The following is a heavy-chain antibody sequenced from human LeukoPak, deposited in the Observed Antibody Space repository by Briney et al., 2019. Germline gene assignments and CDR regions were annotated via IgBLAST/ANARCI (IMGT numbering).Heavy chain of an antibody. CDR2: IKSKTDGGTT. D-gene: IGHD4-23*01. V-gene: IGHV3-15*01. J-gene: IGHJ4*02. CDR3: TTGGGNFDY. Sequence: GGSLRLSCEASGFSFSSYWISWVRQAPGKGLEWVGRIKSKTDGGTTDYAAPVKGRFTISRDDSKNTLYLQMNSLKTEDTAVYYCTTGGGNFDYWGQGTLVTVSS. CDR1: GFSFSSYW.